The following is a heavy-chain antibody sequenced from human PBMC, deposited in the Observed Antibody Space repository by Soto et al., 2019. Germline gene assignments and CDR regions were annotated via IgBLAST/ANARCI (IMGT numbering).Heavy chain of an antibody. Sequence: GGSLRLSCAASGFTFDSPYSHGMSWVRQSPGKGLEWVSLITDNGRSTYYADSVKGRFTISRDNTKNTLFLQMNSLRAEDTAVYYCAKERATTTAFDYWGQGALVTVSS. D-gene: IGHD4-17*01. V-gene: IGHV3-23*01. CDR2: ITDNGRST. J-gene: IGHJ4*02. CDR1: GFTFDSPYSHG. CDR3: AKERATTTAFDY.